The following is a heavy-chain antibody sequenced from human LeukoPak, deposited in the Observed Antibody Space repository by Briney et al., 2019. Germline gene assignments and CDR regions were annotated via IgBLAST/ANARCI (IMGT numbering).Heavy chain of an antibody. CDR2: INPHGGST. J-gene: IGHJ5*02. CDR3: AREKEPNWFDP. CDR1: GYTFTNYY. Sequence: ASVKVSCKASGYTFTNYYMHWVRQAPGQGLEWMGIINPHGGSTSYAQKFQGRVTMTRDTSTSTVYMELSSLRSEDTAVYYCAREKEPNWFDPWGQGTLVTVSS. V-gene: IGHV1-46*01.